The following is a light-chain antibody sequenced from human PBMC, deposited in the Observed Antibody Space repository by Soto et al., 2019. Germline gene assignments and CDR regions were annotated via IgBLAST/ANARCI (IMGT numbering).Light chain of an antibody. J-gene: IGKJ1*01. CDR2: WAS. V-gene: IGKV4-1*01. CDR1: QSLLYNSDNKNY. CDR3: QQYGRSGT. Sequence: IVMTQSPYSLSLSLGERPTCNCKSSQSLLYNSDNKNYLAWYQQKPGQPPKLLIYWASTRESGVPDRFSGSGSGTDFTLTISRLEPEDFAVYYCQQYGRSGTFGQGTKVDIK.